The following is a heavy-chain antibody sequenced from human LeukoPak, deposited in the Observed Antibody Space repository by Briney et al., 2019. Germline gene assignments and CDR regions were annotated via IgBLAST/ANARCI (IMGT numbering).Heavy chain of an antibody. CDR2: INHSGST. V-gene: IGHV4-34*01. CDR1: GGSISSYY. Sequence: SETLSLTCTVSGGSISSYYWSWIRQPPGKGLEWIGEINHSGSTNYNPSLKSRVTISVDTSKNQFSLKLSSVTAADTAVYYCARIYYDSSGYPPDWYFDLWGRGTLVTVSS. D-gene: IGHD3-22*01. CDR3: ARIYYDSSGYPPDWYFDL. J-gene: IGHJ2*01.